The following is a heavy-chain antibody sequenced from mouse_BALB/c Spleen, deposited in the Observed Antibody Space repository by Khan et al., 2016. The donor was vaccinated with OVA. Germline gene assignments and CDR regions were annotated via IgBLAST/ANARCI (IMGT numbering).Heavy chain of an antibody. CDR2: ISGGGRT. Sequence: EVELVESGGGLVQPGGSLKLSCAASGFTFGTYTMSWVRQTPEKRLEWVAYISGGGRTYYLDTVKGRLTISRDNAKNTLYLQMSSLKSEDTAMYYCAKSLYYYGSSHLFDYWGQGTTLTVSS. CDR1: GFTFGTYT. V-gene: IGHV5-12-2*01. J-gene: IGHJ2*01. CDR3: AKSLYYYGSSHLFDY. D-gene: IGHD1-1*01.